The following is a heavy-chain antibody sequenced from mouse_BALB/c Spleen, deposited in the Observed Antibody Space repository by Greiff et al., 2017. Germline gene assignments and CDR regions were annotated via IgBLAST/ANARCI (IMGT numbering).Heavy chain of an antibody. Sequence: VQLKESGAELVKPGASVKLSCTASGFNIKDTYMHWVKQRPEQGLEWIGRIDPANGNTKYDPKFQGKATITVDTSSNTAYLQLSSLTSEDTAVYYCARSADSSGYVGWFAYWGQGTLVTVSA. D-gene: IGHD3-2*01. V-gene: IGHV14-3*02. CDR1: GFNIKDTY. CDR2: IDPANGNT. CDR3: ARSADSSGYVGWFAY. J-gene: IGHJ3*01.